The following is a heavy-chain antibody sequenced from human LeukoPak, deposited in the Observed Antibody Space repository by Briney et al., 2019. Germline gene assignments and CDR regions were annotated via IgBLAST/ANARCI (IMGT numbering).Heavy chain of an antibody. V-gene: IGHV4-59*11. J-gene: IGHJ4*02. D-gene: IGHD5-18*01. CDR3: ARETAMVLDY. Sequence: SETLSLTCSVSGGSINNHIWSWIRQPPGKGLEWIGYISYSGSANYNPSLKSRVTISVDTSKNQFSLKVTSATAADTAVYYCARETAMVLDYWGQGTLVTVSS. CDR1: GGSINNHI. CDR2: ISYSGSA.